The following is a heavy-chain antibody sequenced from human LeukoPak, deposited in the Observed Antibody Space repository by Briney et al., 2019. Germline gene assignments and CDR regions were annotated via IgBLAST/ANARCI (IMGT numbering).Heavy chain of an antibody. CDR1: GFTFSSYS. CDR2: ISSSSTI. J-gene: IGHJ4*02. CDR3: ARDLSYYFDY. Sequence: GGSLRLSCAASGFTFSSYSMNWVRQAPGKGLEWVSYISSSSTIYYADSVKGRFTISRDNAKNSLYLQMNSLRAEDTAVYYCARDLSYYFDYWGQGTLVTVSS. V-gene: IGHV3-48*01.